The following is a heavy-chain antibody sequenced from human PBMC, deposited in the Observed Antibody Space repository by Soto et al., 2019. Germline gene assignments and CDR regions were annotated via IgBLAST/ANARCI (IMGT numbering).Heavy chain of an antibody. Sequence: EVQLVESGGGLIQPGGSLRLSCAASGFTVSSNYMSWVRQAPGKGLEWVSVIYSGGSTYYADSVKGRFTISRDNSKNTLYLQMNSLRAEDTAVYYCARDMRFGELFDFYYGIDVLGQGTTVTGSS. CDR3: ARDMRFGELFDFYYGIDV. V-gene: IGHV3-53*01. CDR1: GFTVSSNY. CDR2: IYSGGST. J-gene: IGHJ6*02. D-gene: IGHD3-10*01.